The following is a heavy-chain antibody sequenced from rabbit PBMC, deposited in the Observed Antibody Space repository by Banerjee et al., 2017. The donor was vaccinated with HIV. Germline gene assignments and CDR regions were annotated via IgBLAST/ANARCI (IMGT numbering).Heavy chain of an antibody. Sequence: QEQLKETGGGLVQPGGSLTLSCKGSGFDFSSNYMSWVRQAPGKGLEWIGIIYVGKGTTDYATWVKGRFTISKTSWTTVTLQMTSLTAADTATYLCARDLAGVIGWNFNLWGPGTLVTVS. V-gene: IGHV1S45*01. CDR1: GFDFSSNYM. J-gene: IGHJ4*01. D-gene: IGHD4-1*01. CDR3: ARDLAGVIGWNFNL. CDR2: IYVGKGTT.